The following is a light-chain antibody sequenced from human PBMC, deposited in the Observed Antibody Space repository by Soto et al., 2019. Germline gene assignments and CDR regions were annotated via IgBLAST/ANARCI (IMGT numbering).Light chain of an antibody. CDR2: DVT. J-gene: IGLJ3*02. V-gene: IGLV2-8*01. Sequence: QSALTQPPSASGSPGQSVTISCTGTSSDVGTHGYVSWYQQHAGKAPKLMIYDVTKRPAGVPDRFSGSKSANTASLTVSGLHAEDEAGYYCMCYAGGNNRVFGGGTKLTVL. CDR1: SSDVGTHGY. CDR3: MCYAGGNNRV.